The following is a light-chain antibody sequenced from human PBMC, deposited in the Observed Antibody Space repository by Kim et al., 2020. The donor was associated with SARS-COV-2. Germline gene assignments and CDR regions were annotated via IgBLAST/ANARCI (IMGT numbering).Light chain of an antibody. V-gene: IGKV1-16*01. J-gene: IGKJ2*01. CDR2: AAS. CDR3: QQYNTFPYT. CDR1: QGIGNS. Sequence: SSSVGDRVTITCRASQGIGNSLDWFQHKPGKAPKSLIHAASTLQSGVPSRFSGSGSGTDFNLTISNLQSEDFASYYCQQYNTFPYTFGQGTKLEIK.